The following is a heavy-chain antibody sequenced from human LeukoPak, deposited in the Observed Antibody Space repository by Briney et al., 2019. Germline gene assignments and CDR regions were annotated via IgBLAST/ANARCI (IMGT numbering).Heavy chain of an antibody. CDR3: AKRGIVIRGILIIGFHKEAYYFDY. D-gene: IGHD3-10*01. Sequence: GGSLRLSCVVSGVTVSNYAINWVRQAPGKGLEWVSGISGSAGGTKYADSVKGRFTISRDNSLNTVYLQMNSLRAEDTAVYFCAKRGIVIRGILIIGFHKEAYYFDYWGQGILVTVSS. CDR1: GVTVSNYA. J-gene: IGHJ4*02. V-gene: IGHV3-23*01. CDR2: ISGSAGGT.